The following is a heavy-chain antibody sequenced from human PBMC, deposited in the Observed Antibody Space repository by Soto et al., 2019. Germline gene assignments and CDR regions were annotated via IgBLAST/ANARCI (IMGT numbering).Heavy chain of an antibody. V-gene: IGHV5-51*01. D-gene: IGHD2-2*01. J-gene: IGHJ4*02. CDR2: IYPGASDI. Sequence: PGESLKISCQASGYTFIYFWVAWVRQVPGKGLEWMGVIYPGASDIRYSPSFEGHVTISADKSTNTAYLQWSSLEAADTAIYYCARQGTSRGPDYAAFDFWGPGTLVTVSS. CDR3: ARQGTSRGPDYAAFDF. CDR1: GYTFIYFW.